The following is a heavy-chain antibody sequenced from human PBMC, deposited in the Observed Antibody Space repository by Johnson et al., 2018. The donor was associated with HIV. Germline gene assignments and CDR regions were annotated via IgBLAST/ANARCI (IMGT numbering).Heavy chain of an antibody. CDR2: ISYDGSNK. CDR3: ARDRYYDSSGSNAFDI. J-gene: IGHJ3*02. D-gene: IGHD3-22*01. Sequence: VLLVESGGGVVQPGRSLRLSCAASGFTFSSYAMHWVRQAPGKGLEWVAVISYDGSNKYYADSVKGRFTISRDNSKNTLYLQMNSLRAEDTAVYYCARDRYYDSSGSNAFDIWGQGTMVTVSS. V-gene: IGHV3-30-3*01. CDR1: GFTFSSYA.